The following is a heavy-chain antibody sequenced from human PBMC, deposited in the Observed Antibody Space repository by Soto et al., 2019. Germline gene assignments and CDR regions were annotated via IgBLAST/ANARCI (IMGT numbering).Heavy chain of an antibody. V-gene: IGHV4-34*01. CDR1: GGSFSGYY. CDR3: ARASVATIPGGMDV. D-gene: IGHD2-15*01. J-gene: IGHJ6*02. CDR2: INHSGST. Sequence: SETLSLTCAVYGGSFSGYYWSWIRQPPGKGLEWIGEINHSGSTNYNPSLKSRVTISVDTSKNQCSLKLSSVTAADTAVYYCARASVATIPGGMDVWGQGTTVTVSS.